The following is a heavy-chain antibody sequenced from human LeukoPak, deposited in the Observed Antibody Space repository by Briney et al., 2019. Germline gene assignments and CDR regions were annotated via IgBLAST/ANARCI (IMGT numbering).Heavy chain of an antibody. CDR3: ARRGAARAFDY. Sequence: SETLSLTCTVYGGSFSGYYWSWIRQPPGKGLEWIGEINHSGSTNYNPSLKSRVTISVDTSKNQFSLKLSSVTAADTAVYYCARRGAARAFDYWGQGTLVTVSS. CDR1: GGSFSGYY. J-gene: IGHJ4*02. V-gene: IGHV4-34*01. CDR2: INHSGST. D-gene: IGHD6-6*01.